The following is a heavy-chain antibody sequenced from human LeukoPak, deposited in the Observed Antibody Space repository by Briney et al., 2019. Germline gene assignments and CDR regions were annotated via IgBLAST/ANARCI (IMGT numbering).Heavy chain of an antibody. V-gene: IGHV3-23*01. Sequence: PGGSLRLSCAASGFTFSSYAMRWVRQAPGKGLEWVSSITGSGDSTYYADSVKGRFTISRDNSKNTLYLQMNSLRAEDTAVYYCAKDRSSSFSGFLEYWGQGTLVTVSS. J-gene: IGHJ4*02. D-gene: IGHD6-6*01. CDR3: AKDRSSSFSGFLEY. CDR1: GFTFSSYA. CDR2: ITGSGDST.